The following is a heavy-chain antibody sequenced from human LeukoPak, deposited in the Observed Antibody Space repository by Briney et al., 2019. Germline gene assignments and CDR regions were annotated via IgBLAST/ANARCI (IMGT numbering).Heavy chain of an antibody. V-gene: IGHV1-2*02. J-gene: IGHJ4*02. CDR3: ARDQEYYGSGSYLFDY. Sequence: ASVKVSCKASGYTFTGYYMHWVRQAPGQGLEWMGWINPNSGGTNYAQKFQGRVTMTRDTSISTAYMELSRLRSDDTAVYYCARDQEYYGSGSYLFDYWGQGTLVTVSS. D-gene: IGHD3-10*01. CDR1: GYTFTGYY. CDR2: INPNSGGT.